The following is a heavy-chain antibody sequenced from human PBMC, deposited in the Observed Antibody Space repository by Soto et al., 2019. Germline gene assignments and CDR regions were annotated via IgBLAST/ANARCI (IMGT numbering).Heavy chain of an antibody. CDR1: GGSISSSSYY. CDR2: IYYSGST. Sequence: QLQLQESGPGLVKPSETLSLTCTVSGGSISSSSYYWGWIRQPPGKGLEWIGSIYYSGSTYYNPSLKSRVTISVDTSKNQFSLKLSSVTAADTAVYYCARLRVAGPGGYFDYWGQGTLVTVSS. CDR3: ARLRVAGPGGYFDY. J-gene: IGHJ4*02. V-gene: IGHV4-39*01. D-gene: IGHD6-19*01.